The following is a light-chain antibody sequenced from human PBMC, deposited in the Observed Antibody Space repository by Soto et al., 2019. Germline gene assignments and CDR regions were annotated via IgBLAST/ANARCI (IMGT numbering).Light chain of an antibody. Sequence: DFQMTPSQSPLSAAVGDRFTINCLASQNIRSRLAWFQQKPGKAPKLLIYDASSLESGVPQRFSGSGSGTEFTLTISSLQTDDFATYYCQQYNSYSWTCGQGNKGDIK. CDR3: QQYNSYSWT. J-gene: IGKJ1*01. CDR1: QNIRSR. V-gene: IGKV1-5*01. CDR2: DAS.